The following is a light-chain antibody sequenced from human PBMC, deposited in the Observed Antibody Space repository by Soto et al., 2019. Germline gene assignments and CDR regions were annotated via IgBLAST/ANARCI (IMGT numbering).Light chain of an antibody. Sequence: QSALTRPASVSGSPGQSITISCTGTSSDVGGYNYVSWYQQHPGKAPKLMIYDVSNRPSGVSNRFSGSKSGNTASLTISGLQAEDEADYYCSSYRSRSTLLYVFGTGTKLTVL. V-gene: IGLV2-14*01. CDR1: SSDVGGYNY. CDR3: SSYRSRSTLLYV. CDR2: DVS. J-gene: IGLJ1*01.